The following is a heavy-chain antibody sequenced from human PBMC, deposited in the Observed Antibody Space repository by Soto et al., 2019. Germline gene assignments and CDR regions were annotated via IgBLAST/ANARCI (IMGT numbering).Heavy chain of an antibody. CDR3: ARDLGDYGGFFDY. D-gene: IGHD4-17*01. Sequence: VQLVESGGGLVQPGGSLRLSCAASGFTFSSYGMHWVRQAPGKGLEWVAVIWYDGSNKYYADSVKGRFTISRDNSKNTLYLQMNSLRAEDTAVYYCARDLGDYGGFFDYWGQGTLVTVSS. J-gene: IGHJ4*02. CDR1: GFTFSSYG. V-gene: IGHV3-33*08. CDR2: IWYDGSNK.